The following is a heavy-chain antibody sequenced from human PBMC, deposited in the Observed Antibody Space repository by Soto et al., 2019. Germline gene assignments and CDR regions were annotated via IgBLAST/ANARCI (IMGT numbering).Heavy chain of an antibody. CDR3: ASHSGSSPEGRYYYGMDV. CDR2: IIPIFGTA. D-gene: IGHD1-26*01. Sequence: QVQLVQSGAEVKKPGSSVKVSCKASGGTFSSYAISWVRQAPGQGLEWMGGIIPIFGTADYAQKFQGRVTITAAEATSTAYMELSSLRSEATAVYYCASHSGSSPEGRYYYGMDVWGQGTTVTVSS. CDR1: GGTFSSYA. V-gene: IGHV1-69*12. J-gene: IGHJ6*02.